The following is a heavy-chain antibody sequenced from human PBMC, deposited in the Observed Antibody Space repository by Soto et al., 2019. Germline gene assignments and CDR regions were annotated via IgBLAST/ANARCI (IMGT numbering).Heavy chain of an antibody. Sequence: GGSLRLSCAASGFTFDDYTMHWVRQAPGKGLEWVSLISWDGGSTYYADSVKGRFTISRDNSKNSLYLQMNSLRTEDTALYYCAKDSSYIAPYYYGMDVWGQGTTVTVS. CDR1: GFTFDDYT. CDR2: ISWDGGST. J-gene: IGHJ6*02. V-gene: IGHV3-43*01. CDR3: AKDSSYIAPYYYGMDV. D-gene: IGHD6-13*01.